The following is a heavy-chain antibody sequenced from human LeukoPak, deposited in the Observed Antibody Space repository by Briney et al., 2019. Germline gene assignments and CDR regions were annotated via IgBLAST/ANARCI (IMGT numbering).Heavy chain of an antibody. CDR2: ISYDGSNK. Sequence: PGGSLRLSCAASGFTFSSYGMHWVCQAPGKGLEWVAVISYDGSNKYYADSVKGRFTISRDNSKNTLYLQMNSLRAEDTAVYYCANILRDRYYFDYWGQGTLVTVSS. CDR3: ANILRDRYYFDY. CDR1: GFTFSSYG. V-gene: IGHV3-30*18. J-gene: IGHJ4*02. D-gene: IGHD1-26*01.